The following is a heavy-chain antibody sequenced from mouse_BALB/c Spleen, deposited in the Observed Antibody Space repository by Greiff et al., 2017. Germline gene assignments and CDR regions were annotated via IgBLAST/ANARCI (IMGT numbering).Heavy chain of an antibody. D-gene: IGHD2-3*01. Sequence: EVHLVESGAELVKPGASVKLSCTASGFNIKDTYMHWVKQRPEQGLEWIGRIDPANGNTKYDPKFQGKATITADTSSNTAYLQLSSLTSEDTAVYYCACYDGFAYWGQGTLVTVSA. CDR2: IDPANGNT. V-gene: IGHV14-3*02. J-gene: IGHJ3*01. CDR3: ACYDGFAY. CDR1: GFNIKDTY.